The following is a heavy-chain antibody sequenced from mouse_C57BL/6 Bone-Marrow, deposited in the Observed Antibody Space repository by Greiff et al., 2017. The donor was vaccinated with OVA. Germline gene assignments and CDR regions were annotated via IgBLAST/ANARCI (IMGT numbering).Heavy chain of an antibody. D-gene: IGHD1-1*01. Sequence: QVQLQQSGAELARPGASVKLSCKASGYTFTSYGISWVKQRTGQGLEWIGEIYPRSGNTYYNEKFKGKATLTADKSSSTAYMELRRLTSEDSAVYFCARNHYYGSSYYAMDYWGQGTSVTVSS. CDR3: ARNHYYGSSYYAMDY. V-gene: IGHV1-81*01. CDR2: IYPRSGNT. CDR1: GYTFTSYG. J-gene: IGHJ4*01.